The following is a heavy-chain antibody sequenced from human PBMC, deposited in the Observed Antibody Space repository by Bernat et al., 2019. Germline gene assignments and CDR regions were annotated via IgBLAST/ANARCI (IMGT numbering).Heavy chain of an antibody. CDR3: ARDSYATKGYYYYYMDV. CDR1: GFTFSSYA. D-gene: IGHD4-17*01. J-gene: IGHJ6*03. V-gene: IGHV3-30*01. Sequence: QVQLVESGGGVVQPGRSLRLSCAASGFTFSSYAMHWVRQAPGKGLEWVAVISYDGSNKYYADSVKGRFTISRDNSKNTLYLQMNSLRAEDTAVYYCARDSYATKGYYYYYMDVWGKGTTVTVSS. CDR2: ISYDGSNK.